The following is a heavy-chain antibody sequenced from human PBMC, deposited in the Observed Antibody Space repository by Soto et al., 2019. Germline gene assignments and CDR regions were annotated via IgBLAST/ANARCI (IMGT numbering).Heavy chain of an antibody. J-gene: IGHJ4*02. Sequence: QVQLQESGPGLVKPSETLSLTCTVSGGSISGHYWIWIRQPPGKRLEWIGYIFYSGSTDYNPSLNSRVTISVDTSKNQFSLKLSSVTAADTAVYYCARVGTSGWSPDYWGQGTLVTVSS. CDR1: GGSISGHY. CDR2: IFYSGST. V-gene: IGHV4-59*11. CDR3: ARVGTSGWSPDY. D-gene: IGHD6-19*01.